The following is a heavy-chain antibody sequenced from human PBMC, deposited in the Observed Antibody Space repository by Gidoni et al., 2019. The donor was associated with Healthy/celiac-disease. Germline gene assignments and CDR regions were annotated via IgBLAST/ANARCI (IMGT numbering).Heavy chain of an antibody. J-gene: IGHJ5*02. Sequence: QVQLVQSGAEVKKPGSSAKVSCKASGGTFSSYAISWVRKAPGQGLDWMGGIIPIFGTANYAQKCQGRVTITADESTSTAYMELSSLRSEDTAVYYCARAYGITGTTEPRFDPWGQGTLVTVSS. D-gene: IGHD1-7*01. V-gene: IGHV1-69*01. CDR2: IIPIFGTA. CDR1: GGTFSSYA. CDR3: ARAYGITGTTEPRFDP.